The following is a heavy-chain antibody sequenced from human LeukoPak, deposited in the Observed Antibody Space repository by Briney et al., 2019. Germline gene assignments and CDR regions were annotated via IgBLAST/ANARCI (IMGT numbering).Heavy chain of an antibody. D-gene: IGHD3-10*01. CDR2: IWYDGSNK. J-gene: IGHJ5*02. CDR1: GYTSSSYG. Sequence: RGSLRLSCAASGYTSSSYGMHWVRQAPGKGLEWVAVIWYDGSNKYYADSVKGRFTISRDNSKNTLYLEMNSLRAEDTAVYYCARDITMVRGVRPHWFDPWGQGTLVTVSS. CDR3: ARDITMVRGVRPHWFDP. V-gene: IGHV3-33*01.